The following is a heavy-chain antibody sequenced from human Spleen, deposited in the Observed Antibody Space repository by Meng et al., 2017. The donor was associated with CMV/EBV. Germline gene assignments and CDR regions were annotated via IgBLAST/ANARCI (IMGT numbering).Heavy chain of an antibody. CDR1: GFSINGYW. D-gene: IGHD1-26*01. CDR2: IDNSGVDT. V-gene: IGHV3-23*01. J-gene: IGHJ4*02. Sequence: GGSLRLSCTVSGFSINGYWMHWVRQAPGKGLQWVSLIDNSGVDTYYADSVKGRFTISRDNSKNTLYLQMSSLTAEDTAVYYCAKGGAMTPDFWGQGVLVTVSS. CDR3: AKGGAMTPDF.